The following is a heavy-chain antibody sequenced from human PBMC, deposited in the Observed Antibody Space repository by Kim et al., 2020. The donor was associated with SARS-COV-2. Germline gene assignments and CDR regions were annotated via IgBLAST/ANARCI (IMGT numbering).Heavy chain of an antibody. CDR3: ARDTLIRAPYYFYGMDV. CDR2: IYHSGGS. CDR1: GGSISSSHW. Sequence: SETLSLTCIVSGGSISSSHWWVWVRQPPGKGLEWIGEIYHSGGSNYNPSLKSRVSISVDKTKNHFSLKLNSVSAADTAVYYCARDTLIRAPYYFYGMDVWGQGTTVTVSS. J-gene: IGHJ6*02. V-gene: IGHV4-4*02. D-gene: IGHD3-10*01.